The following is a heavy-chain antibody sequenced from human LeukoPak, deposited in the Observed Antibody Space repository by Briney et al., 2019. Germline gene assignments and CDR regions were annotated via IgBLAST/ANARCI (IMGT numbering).Heavy chain of an antibody. D-gene: IGHD3-22*01. CDR2: IYYSGST. CDR1: GGSISSYY. Sequence: SGTLSLTCTVSGGSISSYYWSWIRQPPGKGLEWIGYIYYSGSTNYNPSLKSRVTISVDTSKNQFSLKLSSVTAADTAVYYCARDTYYYDSSGYRPFDYWGQGTLVTVSS. J-gene: IGHJ4*02. V-gene: IGHV4-59*01. CDR3: ARDTYYYDSSGYRPFDY.